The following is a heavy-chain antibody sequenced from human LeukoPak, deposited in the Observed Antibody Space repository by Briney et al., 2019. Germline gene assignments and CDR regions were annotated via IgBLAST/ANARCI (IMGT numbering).Heavy chain of an antibody. CDR3: ALYQSHQLGAFDI. J-gene: IGHJ3*02. D-gene: IGHD1-1*01. Sequence: SETLSLTCTVSGGSISSSRYYWGWIRQPPGKGLEWIGSIYYSGSTYYNPSLKSRVTISVDTSKNQFSLKLSSVTAADTAVYYCALYQSHQLGAFDIWGQGTTVTVSS. CDR2: IYYSGST. V-gene: IGHV4-39*01. CDR1: GGSISSSRYY.